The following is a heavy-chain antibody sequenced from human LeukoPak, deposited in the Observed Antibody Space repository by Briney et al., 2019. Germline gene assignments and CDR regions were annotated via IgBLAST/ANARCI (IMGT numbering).Heavy chain of an antibody. J-gene: IGHJ5*02. D-gene: IGHD6-13*01. CDR1: GGSISSYY. CDR3: ARRIDSGPGIAAAGLFDP. V-gene: IGHV4-59*08. Sequence: PSETLSLTSTVYGGSISSYYWSWIRQPPGKGLEWIGYIYYSGSTNYNPSLKSRVTISVDTSKNQFSLKLSSVTAADTAVYYCARRIDSGPGIAAAGLFDPWGQGTLVTVSS. CDR2: IYYSGST.